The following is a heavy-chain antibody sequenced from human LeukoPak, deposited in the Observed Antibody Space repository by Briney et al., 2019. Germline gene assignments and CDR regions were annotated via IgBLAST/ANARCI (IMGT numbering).Heavy chain of an antibody. CDR2: IYYSGST. CDR3: ARVRPKWSIAARLDFDY. D-gene: IGHD6-6*01. J-gene: IGHJ4*02. V-gene: IGHV4-59*01. Sequence: SETLSLTCTVSDDSSSSYYWSWIRQPPGKGLEWIGYIYYSGSTNYNPSLKSRVTISVDTSKNQFSLKLSSVTAADTAVYYCARVRPKWSIAARLDFDYWGQGTLVTVSS. CDR1: DDSSSSYY.